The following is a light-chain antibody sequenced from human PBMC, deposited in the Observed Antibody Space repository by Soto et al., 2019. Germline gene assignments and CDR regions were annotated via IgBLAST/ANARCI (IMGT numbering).Light chain of an antibody. CDR3: QQRSHWPFT. V-gene: IGKV3-11*01. Sequence: ILLAQSPATLSLSPGERATLSCRASQSVSSYLAWYQQKPGQAPRLLIYDASNRATAIPARFSGSGSGTDFTLTISSLEPEDFALYYCQQRSHWPFTFGHGTRLEIK. CDR2: DAS. CDR1: QSVSSY. J-gene: IGKJ5*01.